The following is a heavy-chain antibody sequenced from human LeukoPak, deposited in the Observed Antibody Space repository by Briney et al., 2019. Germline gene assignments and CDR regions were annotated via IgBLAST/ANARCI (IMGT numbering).Heavy chain of an antibody. J-gene: IGHJ4*02. D-gene: IGHD1-26*01. Sequence: ASVKVSCKASGYTFTGYYMHWVRQAPGQGLEWMGWINPNSGGTNYAQKLQGRVTMTTDTSTSTAYMELRSLRSDDTAVYYCARDDRRTKIVGATPCGYWGQGTLVTVSS. CDR3: ARDDRRTKIVGATPCGY. CDR1: GYTFTGYY. CDR2: INPNSGGT. V-gene: IGHV1-2*02.